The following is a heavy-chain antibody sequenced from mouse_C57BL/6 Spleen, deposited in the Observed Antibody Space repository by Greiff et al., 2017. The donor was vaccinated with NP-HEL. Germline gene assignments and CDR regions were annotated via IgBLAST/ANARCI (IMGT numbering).Heavy chain of an antibody. CDR3: ARRDYDGGPYAMDY. Sequence: EVMLVESGGGLVKPGGSLKLSCAASGFTFSDYGMHWVRQAPEKGLEWVAYISSGSSTIYYADTVKGRFTISRDNAKNTLFLQMTSLRSEDTAMYYCARRDYDGGPYAMDYWGQGASVTVSS. CDR2: ISSGSSTI. CDR1: GFTFSDYG. J-gene: IGHJ4*01. D-gene: IGHD2-4*01. V-gene: IGHV5-17*01.